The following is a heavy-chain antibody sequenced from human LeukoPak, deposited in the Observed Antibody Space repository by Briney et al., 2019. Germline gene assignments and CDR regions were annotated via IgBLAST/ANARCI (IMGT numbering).Heavy chain of an antibody. D-gene: IGHD2-15*01. CDR3: AKETYCSGGSCYLFDFDY. V-gene: IGHV3-30*18. CDR2: ISYDGSNK. J-gene: IGHJ4*02. Sequence: GGSLRLSCAASGFTFSSYGMHWVRQAPGKGLEWVAVISYDGSNKYYADSVKGRFTISRDNSKNTLYLQMNSLRAEDTAVYYCAKETYCSGGSCYLFDFDYWGQGTLVTVSS. CDR1: GFTFSSYG.